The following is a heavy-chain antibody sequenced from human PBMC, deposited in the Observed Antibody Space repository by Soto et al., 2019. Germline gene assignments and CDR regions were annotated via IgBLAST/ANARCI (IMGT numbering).Heavy chain of an antibody. D-gene: IGHD6-13*01. CDR1: GGSISSSSYY. J-gene: IGHJ5*02. V-gene: IGHV4-39*01. CDR3: ARAAAVPSGNWFDP. CDR2: IYYSGST. Sequence: QLQLQESGPGLVKPSETLSLTCTVSGGSISSSSYYWGWIRQPPGKGLEWIGSIYYSGSTYYNPSLMSRVTISVDPSKNQFSLKLSSVTAADTAVYYCARAAAVPSGNWFDPWGQGTLVTVSS.